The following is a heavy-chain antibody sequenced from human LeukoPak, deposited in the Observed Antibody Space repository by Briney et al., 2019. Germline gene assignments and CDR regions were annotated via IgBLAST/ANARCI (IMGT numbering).Heavy chain of an antibody. D-gene: IGHD6-19*01. Sequence: GGSLRLSCAASGFTFSSYAMSWVRQAPGKELEWASAISGSGGSTYYADSVKGRFTISRDNSKNTLYLQMNSLRAEDTAVYYCAKVIAVAGTWSWFDPWGQGTLVTVSS. V-gene: IGHV3-23*01. CDR1: GFTFSSYA. CDR3: AKVIAVAGTWSWFDP. J-gene: IGHJ5*02. CDR2: ISGSGGST.